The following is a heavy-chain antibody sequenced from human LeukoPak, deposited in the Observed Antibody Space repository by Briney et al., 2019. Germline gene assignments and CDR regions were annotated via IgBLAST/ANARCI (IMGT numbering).Heavy chain of an antibody. J-gene: IGHJ5*02. V-gene: IGHV4-59*01. CDR3: ATELYSSSQGMMRSWFGP. CDR2: IYYSGST. CDR1: GGTISSYY. Sequence: SETLTLTCTVSGGTISSYYRSWIRQPPGKGLEWIGNIYYSGSTNYNPSLKSRVTISVDNSKNQFSLQLSTVTAADAAVYYCATELYSSSQGMMRSWFGPWGQGTLVTVSS. D-gene: IGHD6-6*01.